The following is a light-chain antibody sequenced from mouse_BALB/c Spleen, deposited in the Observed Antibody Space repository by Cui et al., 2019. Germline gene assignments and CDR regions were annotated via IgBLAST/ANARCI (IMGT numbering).Light chain of an antibody. J-gene: IGKJ2*01. Sequence: DIPMNQSPSSLSASLGDTITITCHASQNINVWLSWYQQKPGNIPKLLIYKASNLHTGVPSRFSGSGSGTGFTLTISSLQPEDIATYYCQQGQSYPYTFGGGTKLEIK. CDR1: QNINVW. CDR3: QQGQSYPYT. V-gene: IGKV10-94*01. CDR2: KAS.